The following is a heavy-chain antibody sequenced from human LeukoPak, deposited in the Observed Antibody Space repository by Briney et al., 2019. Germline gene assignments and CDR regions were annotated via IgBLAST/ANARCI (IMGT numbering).Heavy chain of an antibody. J-gene: IGHJ4*02. V-gene: IGHV4-4*07. CDR2: IYSSGST. CDR1: GGSISSYY. CDR3: ARAPLYSGSPPLGFDY. D-gene: IGHD6-6*01. Sequence: SETLSLTCTVSGGSISSYYWSWIRQPAGKGLEWIGRIYSSGSTNYNPSLKSRVTMSVDTSKNQFSLKLSSVTAADTAVYYCARAPLYSGSPPLGFDYWGQGTLVTVSS.